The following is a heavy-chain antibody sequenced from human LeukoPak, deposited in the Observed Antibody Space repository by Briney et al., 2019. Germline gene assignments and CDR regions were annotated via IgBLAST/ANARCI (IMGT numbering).Heavy chain of an antibody. V-gene: IGHV3-7*01. J-gene: IGHJ4*02. CDR1: GFTFSSYS. Sequence: GGSLSLSCAASGFTFSSYSMNWVRQAPGKGLEWVATIKQGGSENYYVDSVKGRFAISRDDANNSLYLQMNGLRVEDTALYYCVRGPHYGAYTDYFDYWGQGTLVTVSS. CDR2: IKQGGSEN. CDR3: VRGPHYGAYTDYFDY. D-gene: IGHD4-17*01.